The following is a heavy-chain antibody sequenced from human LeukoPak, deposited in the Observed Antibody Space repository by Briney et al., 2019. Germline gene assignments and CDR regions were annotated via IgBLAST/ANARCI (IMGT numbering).Heavy chain of an antibody. CDR1: GYTFTSYY. Sequence: ASVKVSCEASGYTFTSYYMHWVRQAPGQGLEWMGIINPSGGSTSYAQKFQGRVTMTRDTSTSTVYMELSSLRSEDTAVYYCATHVDYGDYVSAPDYWGQGTLVTVSS. V-gene: IGHV1-46*01. CDR2: INPSGGST. CDR3: ATHVDYGDYVSAPDY. J-gene: IGHJ4*02. D-gene: IGHD4-17*01.